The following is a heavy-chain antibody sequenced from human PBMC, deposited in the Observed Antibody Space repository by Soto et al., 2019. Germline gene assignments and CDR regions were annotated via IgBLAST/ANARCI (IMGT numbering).Heavy chain of an antibody. J-gene: IGHJ5*02. Sequence: LRLSCTPFGFNFDAYAMSWVRQAPGKGLDWVSAVTATAESAYYTDSVRGRFIITRDNSDNMLYLQMSSLRVEDTAIYFCARGRYYDSPQDLWGRGTQVTVSS. CDR3: ARGRYYDSPQDL. CDR1: GFNFDAYA. CDR2: VTATAESA. V-gene: IGHV3-23*01. D-gene: IGHD3-10*01.